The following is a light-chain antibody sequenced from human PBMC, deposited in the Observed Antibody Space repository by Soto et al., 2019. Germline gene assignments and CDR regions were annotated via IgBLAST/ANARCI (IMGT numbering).Light chain of an antibody. V-gene: IGKV3-20*01. J-gene: IGKJ1*01. Sequence: EIVLTQSPATLSLSPGERATLSCRASQSIGLAIAWYQHKPGQAPRLLIFDASQRATGIPARFRGSGSGTDFTLTISRLEPEDLAVYHCQQYGSAPTFGQGTKVDIK. CDR2: DAS. CDR1: QSIGLA. CDR3: QQYGSAPT.